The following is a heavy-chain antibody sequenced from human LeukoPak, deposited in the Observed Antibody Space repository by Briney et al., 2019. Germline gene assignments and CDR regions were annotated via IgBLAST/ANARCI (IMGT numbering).Heavy chain of an antibody. CDR3: AREFVPYYGMDV. V-gene: IGHV3-48*02. CDR1: GFTFGKYW. CDR2: VSSSSSTI. D-gene: IGHD3-16*01. J-gene: IGHJ6*02. Sequence: PGGSLRLSCVASGFTFGKYWMSWVRQAPGKGLEWVSYVSSSSSTIYYADSVKGRFTISRDNAKNSLYLQMNSLRDEDTAVYYCAREFVPYYGMDVWGQGTTVTVSS.